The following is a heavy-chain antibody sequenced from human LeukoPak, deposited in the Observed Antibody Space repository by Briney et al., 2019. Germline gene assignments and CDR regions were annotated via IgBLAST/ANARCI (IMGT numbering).Heavy chain of an antibody. J-gene: IGHJ3*02. Sequence: GASVKVSCKASGYTFTSYGISWVRQAPGQGLEWMGCISAYNGNTNYAQKLQGRVTMTTDTSTSTAYMELRSLRSDDTAVYYCARDSYALLRYFDWLTVAFDIWGQGTMVTVSS. CDR2: ISAYNGNT. D-gene: IGHD3-9*01. CDR3: ARDSYALLRYFDWLTVAFDI. CDR1: GYTFTSYG. V-gene: IGHV1-18*01.